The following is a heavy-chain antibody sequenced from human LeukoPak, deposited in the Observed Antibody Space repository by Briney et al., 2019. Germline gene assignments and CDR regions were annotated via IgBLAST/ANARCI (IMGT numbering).Heavy chain of an antibody. V-gene: IGHV4-39*07. D-gene: IGHD2-21*01. CDR2: INYSGST. CDR1: GGSISSGTYY. Sequence: PSETLSLTCTVSGGSISSGTYYWGWIRQPPGKGLEWIGSINYSGSTYYNPSLKSRVTISVDTSKKQFSLKLSSVTAADTAAYYCARVALVNQVDYWGQGTLVIVSS. CDR3: ARVALVNQVDY. J-gene: IGHJ4*02.